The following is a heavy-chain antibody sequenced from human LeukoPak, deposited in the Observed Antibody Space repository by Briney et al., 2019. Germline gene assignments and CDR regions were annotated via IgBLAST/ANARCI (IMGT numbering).Heavy chain of an antibody. J-gene: IGHJ4*02. D-gene: IGHD3-10*01. Sequence: ASVKVSCKASGYPFISYYIHWVRQAPGQGLEWMGMINPNGGGTSYGQKFQGRGTMTTDTSTSTVYMELSSLTSEDTAVYSCARGNGFWAPLSYWGQGTLVTASS. CDR1: GYPFISYY. CDR2: INPNGGGT. CDR3: ARGNGFWAPLSY. V-gene: IGHV1-46*01.